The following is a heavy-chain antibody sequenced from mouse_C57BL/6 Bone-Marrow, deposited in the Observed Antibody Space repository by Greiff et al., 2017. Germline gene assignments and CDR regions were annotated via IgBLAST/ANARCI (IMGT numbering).Heavy chain of an antibody. Sequence: EVQLQQSVAELVRPGASVKMSCTASGFNITNTYMPWVKQRPEQGLEWIGRIDPASGNTNYAPKFQGKATITADTSSNTAYLQRSSLTSEDTAIFYCARFLDGYYEYFDVWGTGTTVTVSS. CDR2: IDPASGNT. V-gene: IGHV14-3*01. D-gene: IGHD2-3*01. CDR1: GFNITNTY. CDR3: ARFLDGYYEYFDV. J-gene: IGHJ1*03.